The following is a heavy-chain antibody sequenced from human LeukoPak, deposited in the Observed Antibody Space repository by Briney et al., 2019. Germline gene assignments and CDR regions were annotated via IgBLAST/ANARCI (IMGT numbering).Heavy chain of an antibody. D-gene: IGHD5-24*01. CDR3: ARGGEDGYNYYFDY. CDR2: IIPIFGTA. Sequence: GSSVKVSCRASGGTFSSYAISWVRQAPGQGLEWMGGIIPIFGTANYTQKFQGRVTITADESTSTAYMELSSLRSEDTAVYYCARGGEDGYNYYFDYWGQGTLVTVSS. V-gene: IGHV1-69*01. CDR1: GGTFSSYA. J-gene: IGHJ4*02.